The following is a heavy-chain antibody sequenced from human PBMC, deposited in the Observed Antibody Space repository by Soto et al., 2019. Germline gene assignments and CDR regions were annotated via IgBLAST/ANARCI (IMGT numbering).Heavy chain of an antibody. J-gene: IGHJ5*02. D-gene: IGHD3-10*01. CDR3: AREGAGSYWFDP. Sequence: SETLSLTCTISGGSIDSGGYYWSWIRQHPTEGLEWIGYIHNNGATYYNPSLTGRVSISADRPKTQLSLNVYSVNAADTGVYYCAREGAGSYWFDPWGPGVLVTVSS. CDR2: IHNNGAT. V-gene: IGHV4-31*03. CDR1: GGSIDSGGYY.